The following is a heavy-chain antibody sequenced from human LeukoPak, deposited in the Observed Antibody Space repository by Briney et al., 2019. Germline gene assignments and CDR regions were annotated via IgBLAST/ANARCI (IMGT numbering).Heavy chain of an antibody. Sequence: ASVKVSCTASGYTFTSYGTSWVRQAPGQGLEWMGWISAYNGNTNYAQKLQGRVTMTTDTSTSTAYMELRSLRSDDTAVYYCARIRSSGWYLRFDPWGQGTLVTVSS. CDR2: ISAYNGNT. D-gene: IGHD6-19*01. CDR3: ARIRSSGWYLRFDP. J-gene: IGHJ5*02. V-gene: IGHV1-18*01. CDR1: GYTFTSYG.